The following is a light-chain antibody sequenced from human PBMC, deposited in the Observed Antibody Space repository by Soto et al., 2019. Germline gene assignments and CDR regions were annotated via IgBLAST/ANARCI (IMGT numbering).Light chain of an antibody. CDR3: QQLNSYPLT. V-gene: IGKV1-9*01. CDR2: DAS. Sequence: IQLTQSPSSLSASVGDRVTITCRASQGISSYLGWYQQKPGKAPNLLIYDASTLHSGVPSRFSGGGSGTDFTLTISSLQPEDFATYYCQQLNSYPLTFGGGTRWIS. CDR1: QGISSY. J-gene: IGKJ4*01.